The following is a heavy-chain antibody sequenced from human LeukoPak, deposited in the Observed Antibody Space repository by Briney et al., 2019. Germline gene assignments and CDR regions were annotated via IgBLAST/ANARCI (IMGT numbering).Heavy chain of an antibody. Sequence: VASVKVSCKSSGYTFTGYYMRWVRQAPGQGLEWMGWINPNSGGTNYAQKFQGRVTMTRDTSISTAYMELSRLRSDDTAVYYCARVGVYFDWLSHFDYWGQGTLVTVSS. CDR1: GYTFTGYY. V-gene: IGHV1-2*02. D-gene: IGHD3-9*01. J-gene: IGHJ4*02. CDR3: ARVGVYFDWLSHFDY. CDR2: INPNSGGT.